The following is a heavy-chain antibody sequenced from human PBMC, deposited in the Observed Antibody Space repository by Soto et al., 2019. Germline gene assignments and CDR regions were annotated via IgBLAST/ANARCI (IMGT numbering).Heavy chain of an antibody. D-gene: IGHD6-6*01. J-gene: IGHJ6*03. V-gene: IGHV1-8*01. Sequence: ASVKVSCKASGYTFTSYDINWVRQATGQGLEWMGWMNPNSGNTGYAQKFQGRVTMTRNTSISTAYMELSSLRSEDTAVYYCARGVERIAARGYYYYYMAVWGKGTTVTVSS. CDR3: ARGVERIAARGYYYYYMAV. CDR2: MNPNSGNT. CDR1: GYTFTSYD.